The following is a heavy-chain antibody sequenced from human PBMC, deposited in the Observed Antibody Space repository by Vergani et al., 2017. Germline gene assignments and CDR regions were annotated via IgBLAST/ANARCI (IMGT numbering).Heavy chain of an antibody. CDR1: SGSFSGYY. V-gene: IGHV4-34*01. D-gene: IGHD5-18*01. CDR2: INHSGST. Sequence: QVQLQQWGAGLLKPSETLSLTCAVYSGSFSGYYWSWIRQPPGKGLEWIGEINHSGSTNYNPSLKSRVTISVDTSKNQFSLKLSSVTAADTAVYYCARETDTAMSYYYYYYMDVWGKGTTVTVSS. J-gene: IGHJ6*03. CDR3: ARETDTAMSYYYYYYMDV.